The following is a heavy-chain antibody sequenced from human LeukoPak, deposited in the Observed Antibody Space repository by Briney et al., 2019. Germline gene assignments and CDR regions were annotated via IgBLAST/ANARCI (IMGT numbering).Heavy chain of an antibody. V-gene: IGHV3-66*01. CDR3: AREVRAAGVYHYFDY. CDR1: GFTVSSNF. D-gene: IGHD6-13*01. Sequence: GGSLRLSCAASGFTVSSNFMTWVRQAPGKGLEWVSLIYSGGNTYYADSVKGRFTISRDDSKNTLYLQMNSLRAEDTAVYYCAREVRAAGVYHYFDYWGQGTLVTVSS. CDR2: IYSGGNT. J-gene: IGHJ4*02.